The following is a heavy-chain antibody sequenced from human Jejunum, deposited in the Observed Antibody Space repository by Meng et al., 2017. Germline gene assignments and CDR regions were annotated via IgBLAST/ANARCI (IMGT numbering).Heavy chain of an antibody. CDR3: ARGNHGVYVAKFEY. V-gene: IGHV6-1*01. CDR1: GDSVTSNTAA. D-gene: IGHD2-8*01. J-gene: IGHJ4*02. CDR2: TYYRSKWYN. Sequence: SQTPSLTRAISGDSVTSNTAAWNWIGQSPSRGLEWLGRTYYRSKWYNDYAVSVQSRITINPDTSKNQFSLQLTSVTPEDTAVYFCARGNHGVYVAKFEYWGQGTLVTVSS.